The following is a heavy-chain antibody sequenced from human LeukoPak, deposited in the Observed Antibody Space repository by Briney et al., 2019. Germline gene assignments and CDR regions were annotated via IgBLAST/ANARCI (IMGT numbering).Heavy chain of an antibody. J-gene: IGHJ3*02. D-gene: IGHD3-22*01. V-gene: IGHV1-46*01. CDR1: GYILTNYY. CDR3: ARDLNYDGSGGAFDI. CDR2: IDPSGGST. Sequence: ASVTVSYKASGYILTNYYMHWVRQAPGQGLEWMGIIDPSGGSTNYAQKFQGRVTITRDTSTSTVYMELSSLRSEDTAVYYCARDLNYDGSGGAFDIWGQGTMVTVSS.